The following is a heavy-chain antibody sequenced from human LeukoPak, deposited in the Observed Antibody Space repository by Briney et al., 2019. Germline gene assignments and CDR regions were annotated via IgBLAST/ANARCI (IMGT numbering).Heavy chain of an antibody. CDR2: IYYSGNT. CDR1: GGSISSYY. V-gene: IGHV4-59*01. Sequence: PSETLSLTCSVSGGSISSYYWNWIRQSPGKGLEWIGYIYYSGNTNYNPSLKSRVTISVDTSKNQFSLKLSSVTTADTAVYYCARDSGDYLNWFDPWGQGTLVTVSS. J-gene: IGHJ5*02. CDR3: ARDSGDYLNWFDP. D-gene: IGHD4-17*01.